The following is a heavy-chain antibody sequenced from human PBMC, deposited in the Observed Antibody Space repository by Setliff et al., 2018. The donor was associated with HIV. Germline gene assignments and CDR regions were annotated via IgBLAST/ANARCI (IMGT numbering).Heavy chain of an antibody. J-gene: IGHJ4*02. D-gene: IGHD1-1*01. V-gene: IGHV3-15*01. CDR3: VRAPRSFPRPLDY. CDR1: GFTFSNAW. Sequence: PGGSLRLSCAASGFTFSNAWMSWVRQAPGKGLEWVGRIKSKTDGGTTDYAAPVKGRFTISRDNSKNRLHLQMNSLRAEDTAVYYCVRAPRSFPRPLDYWGQGTLVTVSS. CDR2: IKSKTDGGTT.